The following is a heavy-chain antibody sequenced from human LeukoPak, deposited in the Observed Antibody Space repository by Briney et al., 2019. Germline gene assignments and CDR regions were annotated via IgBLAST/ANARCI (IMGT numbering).Heavy chain of an antibody. CDR3: ARSHRPALHGTVVTHFDY. V-gene: IGHV4-4*07. CDR2: IYTSGST. CDR1: GGSISSYY. D-gene: IGHD4-23*01. Sequence: SETVSLTCTVSGGSISSYYWSWIRQPAGKGLEWIGRIYTSGSTNYNPSLKSRVTISVDTSKNQFSLKLTSVTAADTAVYYCARSHRPALHGTVVTHFDYWGQGTLVIVSS. J-gene: IGHJ4*02.